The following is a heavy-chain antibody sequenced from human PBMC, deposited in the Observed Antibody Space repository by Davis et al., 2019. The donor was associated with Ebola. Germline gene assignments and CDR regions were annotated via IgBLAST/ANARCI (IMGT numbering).Heavy chain of an antibody. D-gene: IGHD5-12*01. CDR3: AKDRGGGYSDLFDH. Sequence: GESLKISCAASGFIFNNYGMSWVRQAPGKGLEWVSGISGSGQSTYYGDSVKGRFTISRDNSKNTLHLQMNSLRAEDTAVYYCAKDRGGGYSDLFDHWGHGTLVTVSS. CDR2: ISGSGQST. V-gene: IGHV3-23*01. CDR1: GFIFNNYG. J-gene: IGHJ4*01.